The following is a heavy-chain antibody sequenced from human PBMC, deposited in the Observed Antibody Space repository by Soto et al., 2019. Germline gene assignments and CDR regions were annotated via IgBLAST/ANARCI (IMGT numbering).Heavy chain of an antibody. CDR3: ARDWRYCSGGSCYSGGRAGFDP. J-gene: IGHJ5*02. V-gene: IGHV3-33*01. CDR2: IWYDGSNK. Sequence: QVQLVESGGGVVQPGRSLRLSCAASGFTFSSYGMHWVRQAPGKGLEWVAVIWYDGSNKYYADSVKGRFTISRDNSKNTLYLQMNSLRAEDTAVYYCARDWRYCSGGSCYSGGRAGFDPWGQGTLVTVSS. CDR1: GFTFSSYG. D-gene: IGHD2-15*01.